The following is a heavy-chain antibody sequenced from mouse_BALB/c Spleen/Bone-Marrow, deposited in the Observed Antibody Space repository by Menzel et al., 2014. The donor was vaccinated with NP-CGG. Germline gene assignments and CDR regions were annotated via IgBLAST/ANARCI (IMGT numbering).Heavy chain of an antibody. CDR3: ARGGISVDY. J-gene: IGHJ2*01. CDR1: GYAFSTYW. Sequence: QVQLQQSGAELVRPGSSVKISCESSGYAFSTYWINWVKQRPGQGLEWIGQIYPGDGDTDYNGKFKDQATLTADKSSNTAYMQLSSLTSEDSAVYFCARGGISVDYWGQGTTLTVSS. V-gene: IGHV1-80*01. CDR2: IYPGDGDT.